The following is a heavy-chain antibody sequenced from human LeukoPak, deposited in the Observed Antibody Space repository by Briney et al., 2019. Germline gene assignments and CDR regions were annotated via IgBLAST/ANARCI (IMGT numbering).Heavy chain of an antibody. D-gene: IGHD3-22*01. CDR3: ARSSDYYDSSGYDY. CDR2: INSDGSST. J-gene: IGHJ4*02. CDR1: GFSFSSYW. V-gene: IGHV3-74*01. Sequence: GGCLRLSCAASGFSFSSYWMHWVRQAPGKGLVWVSRINSDGSSTIYADSVKGRFTISRDNAKNTLYLQMNSLRAEDTAVYYCARSSDYYDSSGYDYWGQGTLVTVSS.